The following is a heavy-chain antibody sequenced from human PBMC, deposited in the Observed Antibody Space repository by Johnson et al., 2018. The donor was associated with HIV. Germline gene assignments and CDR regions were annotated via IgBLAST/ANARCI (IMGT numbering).Heavy chain of an antibody. V-gene: IGHV3-30-3*01. CDR1: EFTFSSYA. Sequence: QVQLVESGGGVVQPGKSLSIYCAVSEFTFSSYAMHWVRQAPGKGLEWVAVISYHGTNKYYADSVKGRFTISRDNSKNTLYLQMNSLRAEDTAVYYCAREWKGRWFGEEKAFDIWGQGTMVTVSS. D-gene: IGHD3-10*01. CDR3: AREWKGRWFGEEKAFDI. CDR2: ISYHGTNK. J-gene: IGHJ3*02.